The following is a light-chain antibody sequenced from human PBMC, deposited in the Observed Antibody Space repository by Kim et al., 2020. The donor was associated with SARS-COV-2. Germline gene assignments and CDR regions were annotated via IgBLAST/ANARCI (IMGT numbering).Light chain of an antibody. J-gene: IGLJ3*02. CDR2: DVT. V-gene: IGLV2-14*03. CDR1: SIDIGRYDY. CDR3: SSFTARSTLV. Sequence: QSALTQPASVSGSPGQSITISCTGTSIDIGRYDYVSWYQQHPGKAPKLLIYDVTYRPSGVSNRFSGSKSGNTASLTISGLQAEDETDYYCSSFTARSTLVFGGGTQLTVL.